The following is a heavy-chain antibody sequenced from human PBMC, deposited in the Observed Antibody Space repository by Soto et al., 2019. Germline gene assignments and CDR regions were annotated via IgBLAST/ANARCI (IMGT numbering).Heavy chain of an antibody. Sequence: DVQLVESGGGLVQPGRSLRLSCAASGFTFDDYVMHWVRQAPGKGLEWVSGISWNSGSIGYADSVKGRFTISRDNAKNSLYLQMNSLRAEDTALYYCAKSDTRFLDSGFDYWGQGTLVTVSS. CDR3: AKSDTRFLDSGFDY. V-gene: IGHV3-9*01. J-gene: IGHJ4*02. D-gene: IGHD3-3*01. CDR2: ISWNSGSI. CDR1: GFTFDDYV.